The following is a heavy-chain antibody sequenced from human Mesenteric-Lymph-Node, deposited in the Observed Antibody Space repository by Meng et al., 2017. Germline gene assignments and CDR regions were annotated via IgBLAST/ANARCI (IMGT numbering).Heavy chain of an antibody. J-gene: IGHJ4*02. CDR2: IYYSGST. D-gene: IGHD3-9*01. CDR3: AKDFRRGFDWLLSGGGFDY. Sequence: SETLSPTCTVLGGPISSSSYYWGWIRQPPGKGLEWIGGIYYSGSTYYNSSLKSRVTISVDTSKNQFPLKLSYMTAADTAVYCCAKDFRRGFDWLLSGGGFDYWGQGTLVTVSS. CDR1: GGPISSSSYY. V-gene: IGHV4-39*06.